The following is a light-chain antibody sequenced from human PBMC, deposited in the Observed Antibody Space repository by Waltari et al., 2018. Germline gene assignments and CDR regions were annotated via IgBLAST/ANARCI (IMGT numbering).Light chain of an antibody. Sequence: EIVWTQSPGTLALSPGERATLSCRASQSVGRALAWYQQKPGQAPRLLIYDTSTMATGSSDKFSGSGSGTDFSLTISRVEPEDFAVYFCQMYVRLPVTFGQGTKVEVK. CDR2: DTS. V-gene: IGKV3-20*01. J-gene: IGKJ1*01. CDR3: QMYVRLPVT. CDR1: QSVGRA.